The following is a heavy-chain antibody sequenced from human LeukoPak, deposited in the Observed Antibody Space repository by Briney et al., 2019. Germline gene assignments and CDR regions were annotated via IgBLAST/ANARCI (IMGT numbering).Heavy chain of an antibody. V-gene: IGHV3-23*01. CDR2: LSDTVDSR. D-gene: IGHD2-8*01. CDR3: AKGDCASGSCYFDD. Sequence: PGGSLRLSCAASGFTLSKHPMYWVRQAPGKGLEWVSSLSDTVDSRHYADSVKGRFTISRDSARSALYLQMNSLRAEDTAVYYCAKGDCASGSCYFDDWGQGSQVTVSS. CDR1: GFTLSKHP. J-gene: IGHJ4*02.